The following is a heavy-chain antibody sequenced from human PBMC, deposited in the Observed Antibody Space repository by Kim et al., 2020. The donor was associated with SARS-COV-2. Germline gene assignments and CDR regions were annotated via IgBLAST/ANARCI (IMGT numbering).Heavy chain of an antibody. D-gene: IGHD6-13*01. CDR2: IWYDGSNK. Sequence: GGSLRLSCAASGFTFSNYGMHWARQAPGKGLEWVAVIWYDGSNKYYADSVKGRFTISRDNSKNTLYLQMKSLRAEDTAVYYCARDVAAAGSGPHSWGQGT. CDR1: GFTFSNYG. V-gene: IGHV3-33*01. CDR3: ARDVAAAGSGPHS. J-gene: IGHJ4*02.